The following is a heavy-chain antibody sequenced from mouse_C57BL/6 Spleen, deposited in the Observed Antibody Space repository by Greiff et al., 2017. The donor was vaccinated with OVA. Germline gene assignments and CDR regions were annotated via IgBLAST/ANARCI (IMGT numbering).Heavy chain of an antibody. CDR1: GYSITSGYY. D-gene: IGHD1-1*01. V-gene: IGHV3-6*01. J-gene: IGHJ2*01. CDR3: ARREEVYYGSSSFDY. CDR2: ISYDGSN. Sequence: EVPLVESGPGLVKPSQSLSLTCSVTGYSITSGYYWIWIRQFPGNQLEWLGYISYDGSNNYNPSLKNRIPITRDTSKNQFFLKLNSVTTEDTATYYCARREEVYYGSSSFDYWGQGTTLTVSS.